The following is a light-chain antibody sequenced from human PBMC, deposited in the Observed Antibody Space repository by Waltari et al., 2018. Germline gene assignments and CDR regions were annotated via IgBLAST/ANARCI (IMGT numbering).Light chain of an antibody. V-gene: IGLV3-10*01. CDR3: YSTDSSGNHRV. J-gene: IGLJ3*02. CDR2: EDS. CDR1: ALPKKY. Sequence: SYELTQPPSVSVSPGQTARITCSGDALPKKYAYWYQQKSGQAPVLVIYEDSKRPSGSPGVFSGSSSGTMATLTISGAQVDDEADYYCYSTDSSGNHRVFGGGTKLTVL.